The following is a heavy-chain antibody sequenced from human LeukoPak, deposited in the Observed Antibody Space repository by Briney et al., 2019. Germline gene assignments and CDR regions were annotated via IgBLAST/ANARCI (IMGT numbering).Heavy chain of an antibody. D-gene: IGHD3-3*01. J-gene: IGHJ4*02. Sequence: GGSLRLSCAASGFTFSSYVMSWVRQAPGKGLEWVSAISGSGGSTYYADSVKGRFTISRDNSKNTLYLQMNSLRAEDTAVYYCAKGPNYDFWSGPYFDYWGQGTLVTVSS. CDR3: AKGPNYDFWSGPYFDY. CDR2: ISGSGGST. CDR1: GFTFSSYV. V-gene: IGHV3-23*01.